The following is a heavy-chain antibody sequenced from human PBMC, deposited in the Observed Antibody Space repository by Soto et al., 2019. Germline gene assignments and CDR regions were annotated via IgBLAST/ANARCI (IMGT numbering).Heavy chain of an antibody. CDR2: ISSDGSST. D-gene: IGHD1-1*01. CDR3: ATAGTGTFTY. CDR1: GFTFSGSW. J-gene: IGHJ4*02. V-gene: IGHV3-74*03. Sequence: EVQLVESGGGLVQPGGSLRLSCAASGFTFSGSWMHWVRQAPGKGLVWVSGISSDGSSTTYADSVKGRFTISRDNAKNMLYLQMNSLRAEDTAVYYCATAGTGTFTYWGQGTLATVSS.